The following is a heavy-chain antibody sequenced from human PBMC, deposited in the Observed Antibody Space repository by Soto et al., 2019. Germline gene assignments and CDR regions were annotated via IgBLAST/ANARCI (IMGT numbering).Heavy chain of an antibody. Sequence: GESLKISCKGSGYSFTSYWIGWVRQMPGKGLEWMGIIYPGDSDTRYSPSFQGQDTISADKSISTAYLQWSSLKASDTAMYYCARILYDFWSGYLGNYYYYGMDVWGQGTTVTVS. CDR1: GYSFTSYW. CDR2: IYPGDSDT. V-gene: IGHV5-51*01. D-gene: IGHD3-3*01. J-gene: IGHJ6*02. CDR3: ARILYDFWSGYLGNYYYYGMDV.